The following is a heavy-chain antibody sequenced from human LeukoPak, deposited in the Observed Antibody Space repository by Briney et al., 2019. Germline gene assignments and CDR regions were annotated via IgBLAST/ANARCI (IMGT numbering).Heavy chain of an antibody. CDR3: ARGEGEDAFDI. CDR1: GFTFSSYD. CDR2: ISSSGSTI. V-gene: IGHV3-48*03. J-gene: IGHJ3*02. Sequence: GGSLRLSCAASGFTFSSYDMNWVRQAPGKGLEWVSYISSSGSTIYYADSVKGRFTISRDNAKNSLYLQMNSLRAEDTAVYYCARGEGEDAFDIWGQGTMVTVSS.